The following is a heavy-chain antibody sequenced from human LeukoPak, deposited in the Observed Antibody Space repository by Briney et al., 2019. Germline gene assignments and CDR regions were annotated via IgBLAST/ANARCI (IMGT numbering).Heavy chain of an antibody. CDR1: GFTFSSYW. D-gene: IGHD4-23*01. J-gene: IGHJ4*02. CDR2: IQQDGSEQ. V-gene: IGHV3-7*02. Sequence: GGSLRLSCTASGFTFSSYWMSWVRQAPGKGLEWVANIQQDGSEQFYVDSVKGRFTISRDNAKNSLYLQMNSLRAEDTALYYCARNYGGYSHWGQGTLVTVSS. CDR3: ARNYGGYSH.